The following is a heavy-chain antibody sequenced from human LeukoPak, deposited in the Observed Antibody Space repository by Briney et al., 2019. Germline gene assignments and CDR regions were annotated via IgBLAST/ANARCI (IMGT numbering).Heavy chain of an antibody. CDR2: IKEDGSDK. J-gene: IGHJ4*02. CDR3: ATPYSGSYWGYGY. Sequence: PGGSLRLSCAASGFSFRSFWMSWVRQAPGKGLEWVASIKEDGSDKYYVESVKGRFTISRENARNSLYLQMNSLRAEDAAVYYCATPYSGSYWGYGYWGQGTLVTVSS. D-gene: IGHD1-26*01. V-gene: IGHV3-7*05. CDR1: GFSFRSFW.